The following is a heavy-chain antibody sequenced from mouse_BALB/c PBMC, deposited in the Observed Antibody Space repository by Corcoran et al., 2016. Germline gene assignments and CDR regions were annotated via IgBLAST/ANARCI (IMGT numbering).Heavy chain of an antibody. CDR3: ARRDYAMDY. CDR2: IYPYNDGT. Sequence: EVQLQQSGPELVKPGASVKISCKASGYTFTDYNMHWVKQSHGKSLEWIGYIYPYNDGTKYNEKFKGKATLTSDKSSSTAYMELSSLTSEDSAVYYCARRDYAMDYWGQGTSVTVSS. J-gene: IGHJ4*01. V-gene: IGHV1S29*02. CDR1: GYTFTDYN.